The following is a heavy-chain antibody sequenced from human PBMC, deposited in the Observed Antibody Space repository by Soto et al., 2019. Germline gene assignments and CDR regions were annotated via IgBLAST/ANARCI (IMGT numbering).Heavy chain of an antibody. V-gene: IGHV4-31*03. CDR3: ARAARAEFDI. J-gene: IGHJ3*02. D-gene: IGHD6-19*01. Sequence: PSETLSLTCPVSGCYISSGGYYWSWIRQHPGKGLEWIGYIYYSGSTYYNPSLKSRVTISVDTSKNQFSLKLSSVTAADTAVYYCARAARAEFDIWGQGTMVTVSS. CDR1: GCYISSGGYY. CDR2: IYYSGST.